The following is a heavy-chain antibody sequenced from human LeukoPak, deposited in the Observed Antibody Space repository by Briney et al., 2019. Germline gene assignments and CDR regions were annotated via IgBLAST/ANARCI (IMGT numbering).Heavy chain of an antibody. V-gene: IGHV1-8*01. CDR1: GYTFTSYD. CDR3: ARVGALYYYMDV. D-gene: IGHD4-17*01. CDR2: MNPNSGNT. Sequence: ASVKVSCKASGYTFTSYDINWVRQATGQGLEWMGWMNPNSGNTGYAQKFQGRVTMTRNTSISTAYMELSSLRSEDTAVYYCARVGALYYYMDVWGKGTTVTISS. J-gene: IGHJ6*03.